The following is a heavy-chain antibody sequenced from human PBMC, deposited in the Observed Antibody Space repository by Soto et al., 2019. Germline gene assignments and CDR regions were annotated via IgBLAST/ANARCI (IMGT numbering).Heavy chain of an antibody. V-gene: IGHV1-69*13. J-gene: IGHJ6*02. CDR3: ARDHRFRGIAAAGTLFYYGMDV. Sequence: SVKVSCKASGGTFSSYAISWVRQAPGQGLEWMGGIIPTFGTANYAQKFQGRVTITADESTSTAYMELSSLRSEDTAVYYCARDHRFRGIAAAGTLFYYGMDVWGQRTTVTVSS. CDR1: GGTFSSYA. D-gene: IGHD6-13*01. CDR2: IIPTFGTA.